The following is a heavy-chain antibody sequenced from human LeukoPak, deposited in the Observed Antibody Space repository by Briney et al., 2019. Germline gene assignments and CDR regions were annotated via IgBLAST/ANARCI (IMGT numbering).Heavy chain of an antibody. D-gene: IGHD3-22*01. V-gene: IGHV3-23*01. CDR2: ISDTGGRT. J-gene: IGHJ4*02. CDR3: AKRGVVIRVILVGFHKEAYYFDS. CDR1: GITLSNYG. Sequence: GGSLRLSCAVSGITLSNYGMTWVRQAPGKGLEWVAGISDTGGRTNYADSVKGRFTIPRDNPKNTLYLQMNSLRAEDAAVYFCAKRGVVIRVILVGFHKEAYYFDSWGQGALVTVSS.